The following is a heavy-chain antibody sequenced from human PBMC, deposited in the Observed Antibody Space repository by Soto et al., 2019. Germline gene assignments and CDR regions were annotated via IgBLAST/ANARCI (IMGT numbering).Heavy chain of an antibody. CDR1: GGTFSSYA. J-gene: IGHJ6*02. V-gene: IGHV1-69*01. D-gene: IGHD1-26*01. CDR2: IIPIFGTA. CDR3: ASGWRSVVGATRYYYYYGMDV. Sequence: QVQLVQSGAEVKKPGSSVKVSCKASGGTFSSYAISWVRQAPGQGLEWMGGIIPIFGTANYAQKFQGRVTITADESTSTAYMELSSLSSEDTAVYYCASGWRSVVGATRYYYYYGMDVWGQGTTVTVSS.